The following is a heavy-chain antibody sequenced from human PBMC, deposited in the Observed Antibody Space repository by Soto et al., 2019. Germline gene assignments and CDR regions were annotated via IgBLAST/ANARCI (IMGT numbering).Heavy chain of an antibody. J-gene: IGHJ4*02. CDR1: GFTFSSYG. CDR3: AREPRVYGHYVYSDY. D-gene: IGHD4-17*01. V-gene: IGHV3-33*01. CDR2: IWYDGSNK. Sequence: QVQLVESGGGVVQPGRSLRLSCAASGFTFSSYGRHWVRHAPGKGLEWVAVIWYDGSNKYYADSVKGRFTISRDNSKNTLYLQMNSLRAEDTAVYYCAREPRVYGHYVYSDYWGQGTLVTVSS.